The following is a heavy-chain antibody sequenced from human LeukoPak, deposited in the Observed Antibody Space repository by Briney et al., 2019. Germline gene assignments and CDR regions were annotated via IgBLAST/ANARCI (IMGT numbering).Heavy chain of an antibody. CDR2: ISSSSSYI. CDR1: GFTFSSYG. J-gene: IGHJ5*02. CDR3: ATDRPYITSWYGCSTP. V-gene: IGHV3-23*01. Sequence: GGSLRLSCAASGFTFSSYGMSWVRQAPGKGLEWVSSISSSSSYIYYADSVKGRFTISRDNSRNTLYLQMHSLRVEDTAVYYCATDRPYITSWYGCSTPWGQGTLVTVSS. D-gene: IGHD3-10*01.